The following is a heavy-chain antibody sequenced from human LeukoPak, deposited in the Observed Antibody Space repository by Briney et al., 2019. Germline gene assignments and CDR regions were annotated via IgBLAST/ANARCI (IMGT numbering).Heavy chain of an antibody. CDR2: ISGSGGST. CDR1: GFTFSSYA. V-gene: IGHV3-23*01. D-gene: IGHD2-2*01. J-gene: IGHJ4*02. Sequence: PGGSLRLSCAASGFTFSSYAMSWVRQAPGKGLEWVSAISGSGGSTYYADSVKGRFTISRDNSKNTLYLQMNSLRAEDTAVYYCARAYCSSTSCYAADYWGQGTLVTVSS. CDR3: ARAYCSSTSCYAADY.